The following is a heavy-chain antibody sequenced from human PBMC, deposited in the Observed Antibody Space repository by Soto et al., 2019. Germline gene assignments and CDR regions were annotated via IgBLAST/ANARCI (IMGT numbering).Heavy chain of an antibody. CDR3: ARARVNVVVVAATYYFDY. J-gene: IGHJ4*02. D-gene: IGHD2-15*01. V-gene: IGHV4-59*01. CDR1: GGSISSYY. CDR2: IYYSGST. Sequence: SETLSLTCTVSGGSISSYYWSWIRQPPGKGLEWIGYIYYSGSTNYNPSLKSRVTISVDTSKNQFSLKLSSVTAADTAVYYCARARVNVVVVAATYYFDYWGQGTLVTVSS.